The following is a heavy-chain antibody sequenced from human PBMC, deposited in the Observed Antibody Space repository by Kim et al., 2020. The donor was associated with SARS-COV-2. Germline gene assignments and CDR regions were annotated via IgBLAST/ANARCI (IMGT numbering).Heavy chain of an antibody. CDR2: ISSSSSYI. D-gene: IGHD1-1*01. Sequence: GGSLRLSCAASGFTFSSYSMNWVRQAPGKGLEWVSSISSSSSYIYYADSVKGRFTISRDNAKNSLYLQMNSLRAEDTAVYYCARDGHTRQLERLVQSLITTHHDAFDIWGQGTMVTVSS. CDR3: ARDGHTRQLERLVQSLITTHHDAFDI. V-gene: IGHV3-21*01. CDR1: GFTFSSYS. J-gene: IGHJ3*02.